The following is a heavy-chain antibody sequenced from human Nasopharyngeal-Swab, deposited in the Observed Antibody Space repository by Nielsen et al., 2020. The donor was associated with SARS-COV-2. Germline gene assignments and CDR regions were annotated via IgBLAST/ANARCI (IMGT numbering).Heavy chain of an antibody. CDR3: EKERRGKGEWGMEV. J-gene: IGHJ6*02. D-gene: IGHD3-16*01. CDR2: FDPRDGQT. Sequence: ASVKVSCKVSGDTLTELSMHWVRQAPGKGLEWMGGFDPRDGQTVYAQKSQGRVTMTEDTSTDTAYMELSGLTSDDTAVYYCEKERRGKGEWGMEVWGQGTTVTVSS. V-gene: IGHV1-24*01. CDR1: GDTLTELS.